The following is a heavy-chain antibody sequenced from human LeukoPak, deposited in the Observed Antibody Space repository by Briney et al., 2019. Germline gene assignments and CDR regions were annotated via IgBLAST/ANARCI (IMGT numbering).Heavy chain of an antibody. CDR1: GGSVRDNY. CDR3: AGHVSAAAGGR. Sequence: SETLSLTCAVYGGSVRDNYWSWIRQPPGKGLEWIGEIHHSGSTKYNPSLKSRVTISLDTSKNQFSLKSNSMTAAGTAVYYCAGHVSAAAGGRWGQGTLVTVSS. D-gene: IGHD6-13*01. J-gene: IGHJ4*02. V-gene: IGHV4-34*01. CDR2: IHHSGST.